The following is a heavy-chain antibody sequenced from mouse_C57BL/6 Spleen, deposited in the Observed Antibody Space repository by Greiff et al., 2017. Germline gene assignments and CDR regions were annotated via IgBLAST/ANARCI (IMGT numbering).Heavy chain of an antibody. V-gene: IGHV1-58*01. CDR3: ARGKGIYYDYDDYPFDY. D-gene: IGHD2-4*01. Sequence: VQLQQPGAELVRPGSSVKMSCKTSGYTFTSYGINWVKQRPGQGLEWIGYIYIGNGYTKYNEKFKGKATLTSDTSSSTAYMQLSSLTSEDSAIYFCARGKGIYYDYDDYPFDYWGKGTTLTVSS. CDR2: IYIGNGYT. J-gene: IGHJ2*01. CDR1: GYTFTSYG.